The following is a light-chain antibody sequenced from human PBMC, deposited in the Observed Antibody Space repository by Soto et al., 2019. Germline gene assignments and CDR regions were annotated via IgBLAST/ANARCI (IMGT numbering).Light chain of an antibody. Sequence: IQMTQSPSSVTASVGDRVTITSRASQDIITWLAWYQQKPGKAPNLLIYTASNLQSGVPSRFSGSGSGTHFTLTISSLQPEDFGTYYCQQTDSFPITFGQGTRLEIK. CDR2: TAS. CDR1: QDIITW. J-gene: IGKJ5*01. V-gene: IGKV1-12*01. CDR3: QQTDSFPIT.